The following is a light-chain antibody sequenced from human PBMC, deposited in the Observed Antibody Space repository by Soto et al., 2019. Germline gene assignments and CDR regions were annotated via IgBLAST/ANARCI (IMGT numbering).Light chain of an antibody. Sequence: AIQMTQSPSSLSASVGDRVTITCRASQGIRNELGWYQQRPGKAPKLLIYAASTLESGVPSRFSASGSGTDFTLTISSLRPEDSATYYCLQDSNYPRTFGQGTKVEIK. J-gene: IGKJ1*01. CDR1: QGIRNE. CDR2: AAS. V-gene: IGKV1-6*01. CDR3: LQDSNYPRT.